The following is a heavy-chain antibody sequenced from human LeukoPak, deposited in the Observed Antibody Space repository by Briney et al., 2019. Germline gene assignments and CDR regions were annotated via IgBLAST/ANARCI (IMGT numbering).Heavy chain of an antibody. CDR2: IIPIFGTA. D-gene: IGHD3-10*01. V-gene: IGHV1-69*13. Sequence: SVKVSCKASGGTFSSYAISWVRQAPGQGLEWMGGIIPIFGTANYAQKFQGRVTITADESTSTAYMELSSLRSDDTAVYYCARDSLLWFGEPSVNGMDVWGQGTTVTVSS. CDR3: ARDSLLWFGEPSVNGMDV. CDR1: GGTFSSYA. J-gene: IGHJ6*02.